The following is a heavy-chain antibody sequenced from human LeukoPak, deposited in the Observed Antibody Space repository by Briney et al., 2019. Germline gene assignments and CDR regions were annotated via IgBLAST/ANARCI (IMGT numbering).Heavy chain of an antibody. J-gene: IGHJ4*02. D-gene: IGHD6-13*01. CDR3: AKGRMSPYSSSWYYFDY. CDR1: GFTFSSYG. CDR2: ISYDGSNK. V-gene: IGHV3-30*18. Sequence: GGSLRLSCAASGFTFSSYGIHWVRQAPGKGLEWGAVISYDGSNKYYADSVKGRFTISRDNSKNTLYLQMNSLRAEDTAVYYCAKGRMSPYSSSWYYFDYWGQGTLVTVSS.